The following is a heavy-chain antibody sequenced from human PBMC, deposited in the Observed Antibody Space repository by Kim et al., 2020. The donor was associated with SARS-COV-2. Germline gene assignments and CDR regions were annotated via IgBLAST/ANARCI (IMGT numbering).Heavy chain of an antibody. V-gene: IGHV3-7*01. CDR3: ARDKTGAS. J-gene: IGHJ4*02. CDR2: GSKK. Sequence: GSKKYYADSVKGRFTISSDNAKNSLYLQRDSLRAEDTALYYCARDKTGASWGQGTLVTVSS. D-gene: IGHD1-26*01.